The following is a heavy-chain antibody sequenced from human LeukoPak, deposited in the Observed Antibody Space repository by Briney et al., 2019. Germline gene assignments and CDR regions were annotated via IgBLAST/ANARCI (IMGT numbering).Heavy chain of an antibody. J-gene: IGHJ4*02. CDR3: AKTHFYNSSGYYFPFDN. V-gene: IGHV4-39*07. CDR1: SGSISSYAYF. D-gene: IGHD3-22*01. Sequence: SETLSLTCSVSSGSISSYAYFWGWIRQPPGQALEWIGTIYYSGSTYYNPSLGSRVTISVDTSKNQFSLRPSSVTAADTAVYYCAKTHFYNSSGYYFPFDNWSQGTLVTVSS. CDR2: IYYSGST.